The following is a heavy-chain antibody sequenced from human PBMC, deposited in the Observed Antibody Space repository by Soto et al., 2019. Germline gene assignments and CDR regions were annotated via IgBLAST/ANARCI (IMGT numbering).Heavy chain of an antibody. CDR1: GFTFSSYA. V-gene: IGHV3-23*01. CDR2: ISGSGGST. J-gene: IGHJ3*02. D-gene: IGHD3-16*02. Sequence: GGSLRLSCAASGFTFSSYAMSWVRQAPGKGLEWVSAISGSGGSTYYADSVKGRFTISRDNSKNTLYLQMNSLRAEDTAVYYCAKDPESLFTFGGVIVIGAFDIWGQGTMVTVSS. CDR3: AKDPESLFTFGGVIVIGAFDI.